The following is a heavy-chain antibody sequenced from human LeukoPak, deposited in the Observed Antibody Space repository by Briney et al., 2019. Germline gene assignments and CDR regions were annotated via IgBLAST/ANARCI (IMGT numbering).Heavy chain of an antibody. Sequence: GGSLRLSCAASGFTFSSYAMHWVRQAPGKGLEWVAVISYDGSNKYYADSVKGRFTISRDNSKNTLYLQMNSLRAEDTAVYYCARENDAYYYGMDVWGQGTTVTVSS. J-gene: IGHJ6*02. CDR2: ISYDGSNK. V-gene: IGHV3-30-3*01. D-gene: IGHD2-8*01. CDR1: GFTFSSYA. CDR3: ARENDAYYYGMDV.